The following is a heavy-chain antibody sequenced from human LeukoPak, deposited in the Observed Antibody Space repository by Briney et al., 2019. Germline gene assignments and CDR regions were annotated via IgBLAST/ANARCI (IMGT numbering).Heavy chain of an antibody. Sequence: GESLKISCKGSGYSFTSYWIGWVRQMPGKGLEWMGWISAYNGNTNYAQKLQGRVTMTTDTSTSTAYMELRSLRSDDTAVYYCARSLYCSGGSCYSTPLYFDYWGQGTLVTVSS. D-gene: IGHD2-15*01. CDR2: ISAYNGNT. CDR1: GYSFTSYW. V-gene: IGHV1-18*04. CDR3: ARSLYCSGGSCYSTPLYFDY. J-gene: IGHJ4*02.